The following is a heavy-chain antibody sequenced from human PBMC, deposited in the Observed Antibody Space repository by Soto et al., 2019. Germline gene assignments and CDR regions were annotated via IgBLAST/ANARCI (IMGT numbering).Heavy chain of an antibody. CDR2: ISGSGGST. J-gene: IGHJ6*04. D-gene: IGHD3-10*01. CDR3: AKDHLVVRGDAGGMDV. CDR1: GFTFSTDG. V-gene: IGHV3-23*01. Sequence: PGGCLGLACAASGFTFSTDGVNWARQAPGKGLEGVSAISGSGGSTYYADSVKRRFTISRDHSKNTLYLQMNSLRAEDTAVYYCAKDHLVVRGDAGGMDVWGKGTTVTVSS.